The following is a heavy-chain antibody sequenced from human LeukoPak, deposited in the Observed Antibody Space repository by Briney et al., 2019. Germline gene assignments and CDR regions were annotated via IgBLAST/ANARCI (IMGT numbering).Heavy chain of an antibody. Sequence: PGGSLRLSCAASGFTFSSYGMSWVRQAPGKGLEWVSAISGSGGSTYYADSVKGRFTISRDNSKNTLYLQMNSLRAEDTAVYYCAKGEITMVRGNYFDYWGQGTLVTVAS. J-gene: IGHJ4*02. D-gene: IGHD3-10*01. CDR3: AKGEITMVRGNYFDY. CDR2: ISGSGGST. CDR1: GFTFSSYG. V-gene: IGHV3-23*01.